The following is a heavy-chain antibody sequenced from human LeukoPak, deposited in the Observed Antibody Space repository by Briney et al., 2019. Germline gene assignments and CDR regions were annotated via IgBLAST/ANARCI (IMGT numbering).Heavy chain of an antibody. CDR1: VFTYEEYA. CDR2: MSWGCGSI. Sequence: GGSLSLSCGASVFTYEEYAMHWVRQARGKAVEGVSGMSWGCGSIGYTDSVMGRVTISRHNAKNSLHLQMNNLRAEDMALYYCTKGYCSRTSCPIDYWGQGTLVTVSS. J-gene: IGHJ4*02. V-gene: IGHV3-9*03. D-gene: IGHD2-2*01. CDR3: TKGYCSRTSCPIDY.